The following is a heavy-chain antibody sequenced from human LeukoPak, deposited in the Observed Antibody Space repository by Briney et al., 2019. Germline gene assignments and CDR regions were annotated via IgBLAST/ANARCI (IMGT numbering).Heavy chain of an antibody. J-gene: IGHJ6*04. CDR3: AKESGNYYGSGSLDV. V-gene: IGHV3-23*01. CDR1: GFIFSSYG. D-gene: IGHD3-10*01. Sequence: GGSLRLSCAASGFIFSSYGMSWVRQAPREGLEWVSAISGSGGSTYYADSVKGRFTISRDNSKNTLYLQMNSLRAEDTAVYYCAKESGNYYGSGSLDVWGKGTTVTISS. CDR2: ISGSGGST.